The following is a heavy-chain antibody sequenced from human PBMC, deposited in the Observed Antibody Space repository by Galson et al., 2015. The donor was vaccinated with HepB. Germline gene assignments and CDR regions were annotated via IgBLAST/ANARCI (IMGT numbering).Heavy chain of an antibody. D-gene: IGHD6-13*01. CDR2: ISYDGSNK. Sequence: SLGLSCAASGFTFSSYAMHWVRQAPGKGLEWVAVISYDGSNKYYADSVKGRFTISRDNSKNTLYLQMNSLRAEDTAGYYCARDYASSWYFNHYYGMDVWGQGTTVTVSS. CDR3: ARDYASSWYFNHYYGMDV. V-gene: IGHV3-30*04. J-gene: IGHJ6*02. CDR1: GFTFSSYA.